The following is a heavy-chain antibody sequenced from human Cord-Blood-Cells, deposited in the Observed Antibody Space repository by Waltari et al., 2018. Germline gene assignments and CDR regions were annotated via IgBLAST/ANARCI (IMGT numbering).Heavy chain of an antibody. Sequence: QLQLQESGPGLVKPSETLSLTCTVSGGSISSSSYYWGWIRQPPGKGLEWIGSIYYSGSTSYNPSLKKRVTISVDTSKNQFSRKLSSVTAADTAVYYCARHESYYDDAFDIWGQGTMVTVSS. CDR2: IYYSGST. CDR1: GGSISSSSYY. V-gene: IGHV4-39*01. CDR3: ARHESYYDDAFDI. D-gene: IGHD3-3*01. J-gene: IGHJ3*02.